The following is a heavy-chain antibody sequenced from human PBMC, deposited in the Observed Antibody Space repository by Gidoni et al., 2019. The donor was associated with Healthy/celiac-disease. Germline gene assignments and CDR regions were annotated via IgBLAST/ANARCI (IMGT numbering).Heavy chain of an antibody. J-gene: IGHJ4*02. D-gene: IGHD3-22*01. CDR3: AKEYYYDSRGWDY. CDR2: ISYDGSNK. V-gene: IGHV3-30*18. CDR1: GFTFSSYG. Sequence: QVQLVESGGGVVQPGRSLRLSCAASGFTFSSYGMHWVRQAPGKGLEWVAVISYDGSNKYYADSVKGRFTISRDNSKNTLYLQMNSLRAEDTAVYYCAKEYYYDSRGWDYWGQGTLVTVSS.